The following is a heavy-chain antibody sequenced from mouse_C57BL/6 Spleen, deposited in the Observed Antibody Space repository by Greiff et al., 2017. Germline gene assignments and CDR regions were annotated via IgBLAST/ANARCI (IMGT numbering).Heavy chain of an antibody. CDR2: INPSTGGT. Sequence: VQLQQSGPELVKPGASVKISCKASGYSFTGYYMHWVKQSPEKRLEWIGEINPSTGGTSYKQKFKGKATLTVDKSSSTAYMQLSSLTSEDSAVYYCARKALRFYFAFWGTAPPVSFSS. CDR1: GYSFTGYY. CDR3: ARKALRFYFAF. J-gene: IGHJ1*03. V-gene: IGHV1-43*01.